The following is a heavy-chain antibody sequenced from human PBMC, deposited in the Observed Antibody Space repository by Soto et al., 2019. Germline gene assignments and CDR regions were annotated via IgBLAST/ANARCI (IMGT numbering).Heavy chain of an antibody. CDR1: GFTFDYYA. D-gene: IGHD3-10*01. V-gene: IGHV3-49*04. Sequence: GGSLRLSCTASGFTFDYYAVSWVRQSPGKGLEWVGFIRSKTYGGTTEYATSVKGRFTISRDDSKSIAYLQMNSLRSDDTAVYYCTRDGDSYRSGTYGYFDYWGQGTLVTVSS. CDR2: IRSKTYGGTT. CDR3: TRDGDSYRSGTYGYFDY. J-gene: IGHJ4*02.